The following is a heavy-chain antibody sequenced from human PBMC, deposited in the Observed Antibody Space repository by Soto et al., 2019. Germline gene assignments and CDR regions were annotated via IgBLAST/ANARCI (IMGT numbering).Heavy chain of an antibody. CDR3: ARWGTTGGLDV. Sequence: QVHLVESGGGVVQPGTSLRVSCVGSGFTFRSYVIHWVRQAPGKGLEWVALTSYDGSDKYYADSVWGRFTISRDNSRNTVDLQMDSLRLEDTALYYCARWGTTGGLDVWGQGTLVSVSS. V-gene: IGHV3-30*19. D-gene: IGHD3-16*01. J-gene: IGHJ1*01. CDR1: GFTFRSYV. CDR2: TSYDGSDK.